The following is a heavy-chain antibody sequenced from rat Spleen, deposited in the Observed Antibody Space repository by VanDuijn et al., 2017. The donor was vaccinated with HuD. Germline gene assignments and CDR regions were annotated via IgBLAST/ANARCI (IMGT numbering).Heavy chain of an antibody. V-gene: IGHV5-29*01. CDR3: ARLYSDGYEYFDY. Sequence: EVQLVESGGGLVQPGRSLKVSCAASGFTFKNYGMAWVRQAPAKGLEWVAAISYDGITTYYRDSVRGRFTISSDNAKTTLYLQMDGLRSEDTATYYCARLYSDGYEYFDYWGPGTMVTVSS. J-gene: IGHJ1*01. CDR1: GFTFKNYG. D-gene: IGHD1-12*03. CDR2: ISYDGITT.